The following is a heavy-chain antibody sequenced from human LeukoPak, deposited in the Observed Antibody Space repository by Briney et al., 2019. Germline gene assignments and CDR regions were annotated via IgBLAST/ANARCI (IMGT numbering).Heavy chain of an antibody. CDR1: GGSISSRSYY. D-gene: IGHD6-6*01. J-gene: IGHJ4*02. CDR2: IYHSGST. CDR3: ARHFYEAGQLPYYFDY. Sequence: PSQTLSLTCTVSGGSISSRSYYWGWIRQPPGKGLEWIGNIYHSGSTYYNPSLKSRVTISVDTSKNQFSLKLSSVTAADTAVYYCARHFYEAGQLPYYFDYWGQGTLVTVSS. V-gene: IGHV4-39*01.